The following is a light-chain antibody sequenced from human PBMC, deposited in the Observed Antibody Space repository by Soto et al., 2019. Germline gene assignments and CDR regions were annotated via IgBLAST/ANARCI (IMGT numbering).Light chain of an antibody. Sequence: ETVLTQSPSMLSLSPGERATLSRRASQNVRSSSLAWYQQKPGQAPRLLIYAASTRVTGIADRFSGSGSGTDFPLTISRLEAEDFAVYHCQQYGDSITFGGGTKVDIK. V-gene: IGKV3-20*01. J-gene: IGKJ4*01. CDR3: QQYGDSIT. CDR1: QNVRSSS. CDR2: AAS.